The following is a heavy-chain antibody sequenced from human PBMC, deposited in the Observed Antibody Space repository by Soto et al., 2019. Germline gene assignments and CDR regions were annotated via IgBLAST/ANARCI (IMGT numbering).Heavy chain of an antibody. D-gene: IGHD3-22*01. Sequence: GGSLRLSCAASGFTFSYYYMSWIRQSPGKGLEWVSYISSSSSYTNYADSVKGRFTISRDNAKNSLYLQMNSLRAEDTAVYYCASIPDKYYYDSSGYHDAFDIWGQGTMVTVSS. J-gene: IGHJ3*02. CDR2: ISSSSSYT. V-gene: IGHV3-11*06. CDR1: GFTFSYYY. CDR3: ASIPDKYYYDSSGYHDAFDI.